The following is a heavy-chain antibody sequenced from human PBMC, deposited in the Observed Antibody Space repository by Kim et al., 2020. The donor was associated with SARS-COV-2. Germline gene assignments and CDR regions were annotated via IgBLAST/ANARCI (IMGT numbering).Heavy chain of an antibody. D-gene: IGHD3-22*01. CDR1: GGSISSYY. CDR3: ARAPRKYYDSSGYLPSSAFDI. Sequence: SETLSLTCTVSGGSISSYYWSWIRQPPGKGLEWIGYIYYSGSTNYNPSLKSRVTISVDTSKNQFPLKLSSVTAADTAVYYCARAPRKYYDSSGYLPSSAFDIWGQGTMVTVSS. CDR2: IYYSGST. V-gene: IGHV4-59*13. J-gene: IGHJ3*02.